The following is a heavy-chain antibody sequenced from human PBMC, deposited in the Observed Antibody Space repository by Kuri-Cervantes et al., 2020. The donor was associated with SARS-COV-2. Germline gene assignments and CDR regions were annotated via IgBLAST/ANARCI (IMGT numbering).Heavy chain of an antibody. D-gene: IGHD6-13*01. Sequence: SETLSLTCTVSGGSISSYYWSWIRQPPGKGLEWIGSIYYSGSAYYNPSLKSRVTISVDTSKNQFSPKLSSVTAADTAVYYCARDYIAAAGRSWFDPWGQGTLVTVSS. J-gene: IGHJ5*02. CDR2: IYYSGSA. CDR3: ARDYIAAAGRSWFDP. V-gene: IGHV4-59*05. CDR1: GGSISSYY.